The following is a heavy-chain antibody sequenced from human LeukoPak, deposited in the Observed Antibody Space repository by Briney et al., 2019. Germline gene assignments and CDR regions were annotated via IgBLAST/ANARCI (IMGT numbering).Heavy chain of an antibody. D-gene: IGHD3-3*01. J-gene: IGHJ3*02. CDR2: ISSTSSYT. CDR3: ARRWSGYDAFDI. CDR1: GFTFSDYY. V-gene: IGHV3-11*03. Sequence: GGSLRLSCAASGFTFSDYYMSWIRQAPGKGLEWVSYISSTSSYTNYADSVKGRFTISRDNAKNSLYLQMNSLRAEDTAVYYCARRWSGYDAFDIWGQGTMVTVSS.